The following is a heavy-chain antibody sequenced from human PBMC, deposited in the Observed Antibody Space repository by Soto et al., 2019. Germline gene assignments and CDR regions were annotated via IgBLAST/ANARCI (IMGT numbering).Heavy chain of an antibody. CDR3: AKDLAAAGTVDWFDP. D-gene: IGHD6-13*01. Sequence: PGGSLRLSCAASGFTFSSYGMHWVRQAPGKGLEWVAVISYDGSNKYYADSVKGRFTISRDNSKNTLYLQMNSLRTEDTAVYYCAKDLAAAGTVDWFDPWGQGTLVTVSS. J-gene: IGHJ5*02. V-gene: IGHV3-30*18. CDR1: GFTFSSYG. CDR2: ISYDGSNK.